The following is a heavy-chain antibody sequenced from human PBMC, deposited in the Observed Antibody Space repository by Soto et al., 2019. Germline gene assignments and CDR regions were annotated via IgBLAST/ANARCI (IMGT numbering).Heavy chain of an antibody. J-gene: IGHJ5*02. V-gene: IGHV4-34*01. D-gene: IGHD4-17*01. CDR3: ARGGLRSGQNWFDP. CDR1: GGSFSGYF. CDR2: ISHSGST. Sequence: SETLSLTCAVYGGSFSGYFWSWIRQPPGKGLEWIGEISHSGSTNYNPSLKSRVTISVDTSKNQFSLKLSSVTAADTAVYYCARGGLRSGQNWFDPWGQGTLVTVSS.